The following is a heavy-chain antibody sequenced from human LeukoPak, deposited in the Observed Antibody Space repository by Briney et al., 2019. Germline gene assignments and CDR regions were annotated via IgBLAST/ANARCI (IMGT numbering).Heavy chain of an antibody. CDR1: GGSISSYY. Sequence: PSETLSLTCTVSGGSISSYYWSWIRQPPGKGLEWIGYIYYSGSTNYNPSLKSRVTISVDTSKNQFSLKLSSVTAADTAVYYCARRGIAAAAEIFDYWGQGTLVTVSS. J-gene: IGHJ4*02. V-gene: IGHV4-59*08. CDR2: IYYSGST. CDR3: ARRGIAAAAEIFDY. D-gene: IGHD6-13*01.